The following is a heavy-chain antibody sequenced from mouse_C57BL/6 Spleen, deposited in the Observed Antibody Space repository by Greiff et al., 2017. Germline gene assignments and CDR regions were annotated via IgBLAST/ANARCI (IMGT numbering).Heavy chain of an antibody. CDR1: GYTFTDYN. CDR2: INPNNGGT. D-gene: IGHD1-1*01. Sequence: VQLQQSGPELVKPGASVKMSCKASGYTFTDYNMHWVKQSHGKRLEWIGYINPNNGGTSYNQKFKGKATFTVNKSSSTAYMELRSLTSEDSAVYYCARGAYYGSSHWYYDVWGTGTKDSVSS. CDR3: ARGAYYGSSHWYYDV. V-gene: IGHV1-22*01. J-gene: IGHJ1*03.